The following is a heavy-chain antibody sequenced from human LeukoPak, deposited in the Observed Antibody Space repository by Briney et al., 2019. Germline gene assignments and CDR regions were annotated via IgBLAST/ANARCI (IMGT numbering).Heavy chain of an antibody. Sequence: ASVKVSCKVSGYTLTELSMHWVRQAPGKGLERMGGFDPEDGETIYAQKFQGRVTMTEDTSTDTAYMELSSLRSEDTAVYYCATDQFSGYSSGWYSYWGQGTLVTVSS. CDR1: GYTLTELS. V-gene: IGHV1-24*01. D-gene: IGHD6-19*01. CDR3: ATDQFSGYSSGWYSY. CDR2: FDPEDGET. J-gene: IGHJ4*02.